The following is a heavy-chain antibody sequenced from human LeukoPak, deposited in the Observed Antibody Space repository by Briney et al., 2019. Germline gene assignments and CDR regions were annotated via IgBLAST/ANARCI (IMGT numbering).Heavy chain of an antibody. CDR2: ISSSSSYI. J-gene: IGHJ5*02. CDR3: AKKYSTGLDP. Sequence: GGSLRLSCAASGFTFSSYSMNWVRQAPGKGLEWVSSISSSSSYIYYADSVKGRFTISRDNSKNTLYLQMNSLRAEDTAIYYCAKKYSTGLDPWGQGTLVTVSS. V-gene: IGHV3-21*04. D-gene: IGHD1-26*01. CDR1: GFTFSSYS.